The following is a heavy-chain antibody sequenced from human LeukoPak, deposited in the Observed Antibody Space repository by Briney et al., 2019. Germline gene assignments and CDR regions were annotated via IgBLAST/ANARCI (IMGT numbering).Heavy chain of an antibody. CDR1: GFTFSSYS. V-gene: IGHV3-21*01. D-gene: IGHD4-17*01. CDR3: ARDTTTVTTSD. J-gene: IGHJ4*02. CDR2: ISSSSSYI. Sequence: GGSLRLSCAASGFTFSSYSMIWVRQAPGKGLEWVSSISSSSSYIYYADSVKGRFTISRDNAKNSLCLQMNSLRAEDTAVYYCARDTTTVTTSDWGQGTLVTVSS.